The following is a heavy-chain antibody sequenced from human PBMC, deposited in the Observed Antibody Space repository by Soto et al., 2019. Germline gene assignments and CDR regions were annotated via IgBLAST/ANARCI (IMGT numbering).Heavy chain of an antibody. CDR3: ARSRRGASSSGWYRPSGYYNYGIDV. D-gene: IGHD6-19*01. Sequence: AESLKISCKGSGYGFSSCWIGWVRQMPGKGLEWKGIMYPGDSDTRYSPPFQGQVTISADTSISIAYLQWTSLQASDTAMYYCARSRRGASSSGWYRPSGYYNYGIDVWGQGTKVTVSS. CDR1: GYGFSSCW. V-gene: IGHV5-51*01. J-gene: IGHJ6*02. CDR2: MYPGDSDT.